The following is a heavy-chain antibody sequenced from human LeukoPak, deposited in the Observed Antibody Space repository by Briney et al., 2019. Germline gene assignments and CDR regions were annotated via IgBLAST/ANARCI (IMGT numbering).Heavy chain of an antibody. J-gene: IGHJ4*02. CDR2: INHSGST. V-gene: IGHV4-34*01. CDR1: GGPFSGYY. CDR3: ANYYDSSGYSGFDY. Sequence: ASETLSLTCAVYGGPFSGYYWRWIRQPPGKGLEWIGEINHSGSTNYNPPLKSRVTISVDTSKNQFSLKLSSVTAADTGVYYCANYYDSSGYSGFDYWGEGTLVTVSS. D-gene: IGHD3-22*01.